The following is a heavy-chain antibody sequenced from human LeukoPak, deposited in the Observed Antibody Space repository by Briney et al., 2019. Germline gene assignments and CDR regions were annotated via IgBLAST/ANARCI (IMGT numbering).Heavy chain of an antibody. V-gene: IGHV3-21*05. J-gene: IGHJ4*02. D-gene: IGHD6-19*01. Sequence: GGSLRLSCAASGFTFSDYSMNWVRQAPGKGLAWVSCISSTSTYVLYADSVTGRFTISRDNARKSLYLQMNSLRAEDTAVYYCARFETVAGKAVEYWGQGTLVSVSS. CDR1: GFTFSDYS. CDR2: ISSTSTYV. CDR3: ARFETVAGKAVEY.